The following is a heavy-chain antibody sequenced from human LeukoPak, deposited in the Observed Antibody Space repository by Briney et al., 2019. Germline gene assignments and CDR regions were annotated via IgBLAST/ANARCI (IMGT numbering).Heavy chain of an antibody. J-gene: IGHJ4*02. V-gene: IGHV3-7*01. CDR1: GFTFSSYW. D-gene: IGHD4-17*01. CDR3: ARDGRTTVTKGTPTAHYY. CDR2: IKQDGSEK. Sequence: GGSLRLSCAASGFTFSSYWMSWVRQAPGKGLEWVANIKQDGSEKYYVDSMRGRFTISRDNAKNSLYLQMNSLRAEDTAVYYCARDGRTTVTKGTPTAHYYWGQGTLVTVSS.